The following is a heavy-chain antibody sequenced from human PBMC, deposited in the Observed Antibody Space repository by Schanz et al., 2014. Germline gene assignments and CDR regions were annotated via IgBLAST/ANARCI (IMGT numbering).Heavy chain of an antibody. CDR3: AKDLLYGAPMPLNHLDY. CDR1: GFIFSNYG. D-gene: IGHD2-2*01. CDR2: TNGDGTNA. J-gene: IGHJ4*02. V-gene: IGHV3-33*06. Sequence: QVQLVESGGGVVQFGRSLRLSCAASGFIFSNYGMHWVRQAPGKGLEWVSCTNGDGTNAKYADSVKGRFTISRDNSKNILYLQMNSLRAEDTAVYYCAKDLLYGAPMPLNHLDYWGQGTLVTVSS.